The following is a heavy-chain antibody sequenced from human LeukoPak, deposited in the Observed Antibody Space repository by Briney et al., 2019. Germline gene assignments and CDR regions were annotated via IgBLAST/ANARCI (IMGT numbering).Heavy chain of an antibody. CDR1: GYTFTSYG. Sequence: ASVKVSCKASGYTFTSYGISWVRQAPGQGLEWMGWISAYNGNTNYAQKLQGRVTMTTDTSTSTAYMELRSLRSDDTAVYYCARVDFSRYSSGWYFDYWGQGTLATVSS. CDR2: ISAYNGNT. CDR3: ARVDFSRYSSGWYFDY. V-gene: IGHV1-18*01. J-gene: IGHJ4*02. D-gene: IGHD6-19*01.